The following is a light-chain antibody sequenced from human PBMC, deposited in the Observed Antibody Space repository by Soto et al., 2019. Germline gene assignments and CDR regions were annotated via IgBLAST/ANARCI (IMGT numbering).Light chain of an antibody. Sequence: QSVLTQPASVSGSPGQSITISCTGTSSDVGGYNYVSWYQQHPVKAPKLMIYDVTNRPSGVSDRFSGSKSGNTASLTISGLQAEDEADYYCISYTSSSTPYDFGTGTKLTVL. J-gene: IGLJ1*01. CDR3: ISYTSSSTPYD. CDR1: SSDVGGYNY. V-gene: IGLV2-14*01. CDR2: DVT.